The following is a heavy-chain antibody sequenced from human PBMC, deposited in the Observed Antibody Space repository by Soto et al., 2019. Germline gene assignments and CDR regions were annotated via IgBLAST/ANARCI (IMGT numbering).Heavy chain of an antibody. CDR1: GFTVSSNY. Sequence: EVQLVESGGGLVQPGGSLRLSCAASGFTVSSNYMSWVLPAPGKGLEWVSVIYSGGSTYYADSVKGRFTISRDKSKNTLYLHMTSLRAEETAVDYCAREGHGSGWADYGGQGTLVTVSS. D-gene: IGHD6-19*01. CDR3: AREGHGSGWADY. V-gene: IGHV3-66*01. J-gene: IGHJ4*02. CDR2: IYSGGST.